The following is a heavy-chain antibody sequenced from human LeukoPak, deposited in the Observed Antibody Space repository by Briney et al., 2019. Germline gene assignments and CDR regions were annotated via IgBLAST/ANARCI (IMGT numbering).Heavy chain of an antibody. CDR3: AREGGDSSGYYWSGGAFDI. CDR1: GFTFSSYE. Sequence: PGGSLRLSCAASGFTFSSYEMNWARQAPGKGLEWVSYISRSGSTIYYADSVKGRFTISRDNAKNTLYLQMNSLRAEDTAVYYCAREGGDSSGYYWSGGAFDIWGQGTMVTVSS. CDR2: ISRSGSTI. J-gene: IGHJ3*02. V-gene: IGHV3-48*03. D-gene: IGHD3-22*01.